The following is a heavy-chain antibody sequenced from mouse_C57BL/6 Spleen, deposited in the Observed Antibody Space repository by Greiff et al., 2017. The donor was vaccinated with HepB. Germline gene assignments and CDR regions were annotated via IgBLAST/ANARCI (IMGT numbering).Heavy chain of an antibody. CDR1: GYTFTSYW. Sequence: QVQLQQSGAELVKPGASVKMSCKASGYTFTSYWITWVKQRPGQGLEWIGDIYPGSGRTNYNEKFKSKATLTVDTSSSTAYMQLSSLTSKDSAVYYGAREAQATYAMDYWGQGTSVIVSS. J-gene: IGHJ4*01. V-gene: IGHV1-55*01. CDR3: AREAQATYAMDY. D-gene: IGHD3-2*02. CDR2: IYPGSGRT.